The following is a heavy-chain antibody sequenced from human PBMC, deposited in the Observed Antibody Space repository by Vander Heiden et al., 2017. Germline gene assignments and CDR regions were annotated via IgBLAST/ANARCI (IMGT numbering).Heavy chain of an antibody. CDR1: GFTFDDYA. Sequence: EVQLVESGGGLVQPGRSLRLSCAASGFTFDDYAMDWVRQAPGKGLEWVSGISWNSGSIGYADSVKGRFTISRDNAKNSLYLQMNSLRAEDTALYYCAKGYSSGWSYFDYWGQGTLVTVSS. D-gene: IGHD6-19*01. CDR3: AKGYSSGWSYFDY. CDR2: ISWNSGSI. V-gene: IGHV3-9*01. J-gene: IGHJ4*02.